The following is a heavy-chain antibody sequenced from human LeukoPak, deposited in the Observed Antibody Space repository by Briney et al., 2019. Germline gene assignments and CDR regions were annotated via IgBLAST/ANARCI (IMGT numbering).Heavy chain of an antibody. Sequence: GGSLRLSCAASGFTFSSYTMNWVRQAPGKGLEWVSSISASSYYIYYADSVKGRFTISRDNSKNTLYLQMNSLRAEDTAVYYCAKDGLLWFGIPDYWGQGTLVTVSS. CDR3: AKDGLLWFGIPDY. V-gene: IGHV3-21*01. D-gene: IGHD3-10*01. CDR2: ISASSYYI. J-gene: IGHJ4*02. CDR1: GFTFSSYT.